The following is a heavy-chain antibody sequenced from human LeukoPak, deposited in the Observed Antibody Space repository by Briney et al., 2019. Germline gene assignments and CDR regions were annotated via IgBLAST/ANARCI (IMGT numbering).Heavy chain of an antibody. CDR3: ARTSSRGWYPWYFDL. V-gene: IGHV1-18*01. D-gene: IGHD6-19*01. CDR2: ISAYNGNT. CDR1: GYTFTSYG. Sequence: ASVKVSCKVSGYTFTSYGISWVRRAPGQGLEWMGWISAYNGNTNYAQKLQGRVTMTTDTSTSTAYMELRSLRSDDTAVYYCARTSSRGWYPWYFDLWGRGTLVTVSS. J-gene: IGHJ2*01.